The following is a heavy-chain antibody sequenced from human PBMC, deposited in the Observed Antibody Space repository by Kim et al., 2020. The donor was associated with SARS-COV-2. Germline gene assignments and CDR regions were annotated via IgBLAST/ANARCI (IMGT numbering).Heavy chain of an antibody. V-gene: IGHV1-69*13. Sequence: SVKVSCKASGGTFSSYAISWVRQAPGQGLEWMGGIIPIFGTANYAQKFQGRVTITADESTSTAYMELSSLRSEDTAVYYCARRLYYYDSSGYYYTGYGMDVWGQGTTVTVSS. CDR2: IIPIFGTA. CDR3: ARRLYYYDSSGYYYTGYGMDV. D-gene: IGHD3-22*01. J-gene: IGHJ6*02. CDR1: GGTFSSYA.